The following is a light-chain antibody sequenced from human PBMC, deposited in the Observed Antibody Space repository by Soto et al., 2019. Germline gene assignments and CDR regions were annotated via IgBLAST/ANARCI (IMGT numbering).Light chain of an antibody. V-gene: IGLV2-23*01. J-gene: IGLJ1*01. CDR1: SSDVGRYNL. Sequence: QSALTQPASVSGSPGQSITISCTGTSSDVGRYNLVSWYQQHPGKAPKLMIYEGDKRPSGVSNRFSGSESGNTASMTISGLQAEDEAAYYCYSYVGASTYVFGTGTKVTVL. CDR2: EGD. CDR3: YSYVGASTYV.